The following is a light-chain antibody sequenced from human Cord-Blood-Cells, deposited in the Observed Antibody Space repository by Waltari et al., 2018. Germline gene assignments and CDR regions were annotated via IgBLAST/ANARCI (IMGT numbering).Light chain of an antibody. CDR3: QQSYSTPRT. CDR1: QSISSY. Sequence: DIQMTQSPSSLSASVGDRVTITCRASQSISSYLNWYQQKPGKAPKLLIYAASSLQRGVPSRFSGSGSGTDFALTISSPQPEDFATYVCQQSYSTPRTFGQGTKVEIK. V-gene: IGKV1-39*01. J-gene: IGKJ1*01. CDR2: AAS.